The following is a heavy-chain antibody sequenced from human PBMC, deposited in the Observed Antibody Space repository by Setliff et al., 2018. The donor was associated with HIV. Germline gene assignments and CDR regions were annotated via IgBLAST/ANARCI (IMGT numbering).Heavy chain of an antibody. CDR2: VHHSGRTT. CDR1: GGPFSGYY. V-gene: IGHV4-34*01. J-gene: IGHJ4*02. D-gene: IGHD1-1*01. CDR3: ARDSEPMSGTWYDY. Sequence: VYGGPFSGYYWGWIRQSPGKGLEWIGEVHHSGRTTNYNPSLKSRVTMSVDTSKNQFSLKLTSVTAADTGTYYCARDSEPMSGTWYDYWGQGTLVTVSS.